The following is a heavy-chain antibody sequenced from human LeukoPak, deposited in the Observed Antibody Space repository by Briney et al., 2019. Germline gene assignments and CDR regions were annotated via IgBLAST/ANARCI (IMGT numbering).Heavy chain of an antibody. CDR1: GFTFSSYS. J-gene: IGHJ6*02. CDR3: ARDKPPLSYYYGSGSYYNGGNYYYYGMDV. Sequence: GGSLRLSCAASGFTFSSYSMNWVRQAPGKGLEWASSISSSSSYIYYADSVKGRFTISRDNAKNSLYLQMNSLRAEDTAVYYCARDKPPLSYYYGSGSYYNGGNYYYYGMDVWGQGTTVTVSS. CDR2: ISSSSSYI. V-gene: IGHV3-21*01. D-gene: IGHD3-10*01.